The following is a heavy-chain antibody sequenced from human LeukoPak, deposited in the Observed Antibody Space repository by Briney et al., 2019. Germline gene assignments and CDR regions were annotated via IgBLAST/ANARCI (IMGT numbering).Heavy chain of an antibody. CDR2: IYYSGST. CDR1: GGSISSYY. Sequence: SETLSLTCTVSGGSISSYYWSWIRQPPGKGLEWIGYIYYSGSTNYNPSLKSRVTISVDTSKNQFSLKLSSVTAADTAVYYCARETWDYRKDYWGQGTLVTVSS. V-gene: IGHV4-59*01. J-gene: IGHJ4*02. CDR3: ARETWDYRKDY. D-gene: IGHD4-11*01.